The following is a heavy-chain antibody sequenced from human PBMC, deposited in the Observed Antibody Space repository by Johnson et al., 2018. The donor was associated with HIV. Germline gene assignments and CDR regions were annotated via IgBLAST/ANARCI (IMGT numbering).Heavy chain of an antibody. J-gene: IGHJ3*02. D-gene: IGHD6-13*01. Sequence: QVYLVESGGGVVQPGRSLRLSCAASGFTFSSYGMHWVRQAPGKGLEWVAVIWYDGSNKYYADSVKGRFTISRDNSKNTLYLQMNSLIAEDTAVYYCATKRVAAADPDDAFDIWGQGTMVTVSS. V-gene: IGHV3-33*01. CDR3: ATKRVAAADPDDAFDI. CDR1: GFTFSSYG. CDR2: IWYDGSNK.